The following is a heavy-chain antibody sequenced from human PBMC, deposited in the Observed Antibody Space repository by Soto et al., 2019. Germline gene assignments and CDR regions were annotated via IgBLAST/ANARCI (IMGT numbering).Heavy chain of an antibody. CDR1: GGTFSGYT. J-gene: IGHJ4*02. Sequence: ASVKVSCKASGGTFSGYTISWVRQAPGQGLEWMGRIIPILGIANYAQKFQGRVTITADKSTSTAYMELSSLRSEDTAVYYCAALRVQERYFDYWGQGTLVTVSS. CDR2: IIPILGIA. D-gene: IGHD1-26*01. CDR3: AALRVQERYFDY. V-gene: IGHV1-69*02.